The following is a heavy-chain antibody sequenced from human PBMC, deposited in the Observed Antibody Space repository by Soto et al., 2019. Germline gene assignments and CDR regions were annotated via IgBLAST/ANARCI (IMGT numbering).Heavy chain of an antibody. Sequence: EVQLLESGGGLVQPGGSLRLSCAASGFTFSSYAMTWVRQAPGKGLEWVSAISGSGGSTFYADSVKGRFTNSRDNSKNTLYLQMNSLRVEDTAVYYCAKGASYYYDSSGYYGYWGQGTLVTVSS. D-gene: IGHD3-22*01. CDR3: AKGASYYYDSSGYYGY. CDR2: ISGSGGST. CDR1: GFTFSSYA. V-gene: IGHV3-23*01. J-gene: IGHJ4*02.